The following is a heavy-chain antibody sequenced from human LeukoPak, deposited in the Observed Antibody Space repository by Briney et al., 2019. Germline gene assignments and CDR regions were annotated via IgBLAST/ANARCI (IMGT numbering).Heavy chain of an antibody. J-gene: IGHJ2*01. Sequence: SETLSLTCTVSGGSVSSGSYYWSWIRQPPGKGLEWIGYIYYSGSTNYNPSLKSRVTISVDTPKNQFSLKLSSVTAADTAVYYCARDHCSSTSCHNRYFDLWGRGTLVTVSS. CDR2: IYYSGST. CDR1: GGSVSSGSYY. CDR3: ARDHCSSTSCHNRYFDL. V-gene: IGHV4-61*01. D-gene: IGHD2-2*02.